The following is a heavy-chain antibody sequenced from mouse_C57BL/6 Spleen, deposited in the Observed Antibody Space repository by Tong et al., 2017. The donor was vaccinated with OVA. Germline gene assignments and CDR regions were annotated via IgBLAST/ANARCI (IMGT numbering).Heavy chain of an antibody. CDR3: ARAGPAWFAY. V-gene: IGHV1-18*01. Sequence: EVQLQESGPELVKPGASVKIPCKASGYTFTDYNMHWVKQSHGKSLEWIGYINPNNGGTSYNQKFKGKATLTVNKSSSTAYMELRSLTSEDTAVYYCARAGPAWFAYWGQGTLVTVSA. D-gene: IGHD3-1*01. CDR2: INPNNGGT. CDR1: GYTFTDYN. J-gene: IGHJ3*01.